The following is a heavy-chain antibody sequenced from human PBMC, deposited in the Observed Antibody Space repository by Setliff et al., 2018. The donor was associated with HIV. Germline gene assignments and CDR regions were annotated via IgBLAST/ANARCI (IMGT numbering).Heavy chain of an antibody. Sequence: PGGSLRLSCAASGFTFSNAWMNWVRQAPGKGLEWVARLRSKIDGGTTEYAAPVKGRVNISRDDSINTLYLKMNSLKVEDTAVYYCTTEAGGENAFDIWGQGTMVTVSS. CDR1: GFTFSNAW. D-gene: IGHD4-17*01. CDR2: LRSKIDGGTT. V-gene: IGHV3-15*07. CDR3: TTEAGGENAFDI. J-gene: IGHJ3*02.